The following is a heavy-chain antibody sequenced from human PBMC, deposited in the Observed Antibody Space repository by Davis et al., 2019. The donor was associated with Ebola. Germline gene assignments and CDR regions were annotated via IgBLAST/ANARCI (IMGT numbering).Heavy chain of an antibody. J-gene: IGHJ3*02. CDR1: GFNFNIYA. V-gene: IGHV3-48*02. Sequence: GGSLRLSCAASGFNFNIYAMSWVRQAPGKGLEWVSYISSSSSTIYYADSVKGRFTISRDNAKNSLYLQMNSLRDEDTAVYYCARWTATDRAFDIWGQGTMVTVSS. D-gene: IGHD5-12*01. CDR2: ISSSSSTI. CDR3: ARWTATDRAFDI.